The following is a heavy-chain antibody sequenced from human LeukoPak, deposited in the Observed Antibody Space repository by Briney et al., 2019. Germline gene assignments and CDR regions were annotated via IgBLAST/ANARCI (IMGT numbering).Heavy chain of an antibody. V-gene: IGHV3-23*01. CDR3: GWSIAARTYYFDY. CDR2: ISGSGGST. J-gene: IGHJ4*02. Sequence: PGGSLRLSCAASGFTFSSYAMSWVRQAPGKGLEWVSAISGSGGSTYYADSVKGRFTISRDNSKNTLYLQMNSLRAEDTAVYYCGWSIAARTYYFDYWGQGTLVTVSS. CDR1: GFTFSSYA. D-gene: IGHD6-6*01.